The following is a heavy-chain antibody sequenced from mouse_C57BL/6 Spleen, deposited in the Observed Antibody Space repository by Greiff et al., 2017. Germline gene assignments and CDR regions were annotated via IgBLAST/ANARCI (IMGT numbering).Heavy chain of an antibody. Sequence: EVQLVESEGGLVQPGSSMKLSCTASGFTFSDYYMAWVRQVPEKGLEWVANINYDGSSTYYLDSLKSRFIISRDNAKNILYLQMSSLKSEDTATYYCARGDYGSSYWYFDVWGTGTTVTVSS. J-gene: IGHJ1*03. CDR1: GFTFSDYY. CDR2: INYDGSST. V-gene: IGHV5-16*01. CDR3: ARGDYGSSYWYFDV. D-gene: IGHD1-1*01.